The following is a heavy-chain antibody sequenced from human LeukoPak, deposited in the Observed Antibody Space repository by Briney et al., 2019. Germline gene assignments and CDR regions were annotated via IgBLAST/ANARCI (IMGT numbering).Heavy chain of an antibody. CDR3: AADQGRFGDPSFDY. CDR1: GYTFTSYG. D-gene: IGHD3-10*01. CDR2: ISTYNGDT. V-gene: IGHV1-18*01. J-gene: IGHJ4*02. Sequence: ASVKVSCKASGYTFTSYGISWVRQAPGQGLEWMGWISTYNGDTNYAQKLQGRVTMTTDTSTNTAYMELRSLRSEDTAVYYCAADQGRFGDPSFDYWGQGTLVTVSS.